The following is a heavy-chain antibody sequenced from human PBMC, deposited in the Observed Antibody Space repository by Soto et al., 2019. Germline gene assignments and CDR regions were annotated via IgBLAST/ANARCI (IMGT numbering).Heavy chain of an antibody. CDR2: IYYSGST. Sequence: QLQLQESGPGLVKPSETLSLTCTVSGGSISSSSYYWGWIRQPPGKGLEWIGSIYYSGSTYYNPSLKSRVTISVDTSKNQCSLKLSSVTAADTAVYYCARQTLVATIEDYWGQGTLVTVSS. D-gene: IGHD5-12*01. V-gene: IGHV4-39*01. J-gene: IGHJ4*02. CDR1: GGSISSSSYY. CDR3: ARQTLVATIEDY.